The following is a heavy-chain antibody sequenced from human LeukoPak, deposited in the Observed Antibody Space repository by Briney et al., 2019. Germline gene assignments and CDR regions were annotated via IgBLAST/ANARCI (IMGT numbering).Heavy chain of an antibody. Sequence: PSETLSLTCTVSGYSISSGYYWGWIRQPPGKGLEWIGSIYHSGSTYDNPSLKSRVTISVDTSKNQFSLKLSSVTAADTAVYYCARVAKGYGGKGRGFDYWGQGTLVTVSS. V-gene: IGHV4-38-2*02. CDR1: GYSISSGYY. J-gene: IGHJ4*02. D-gene: IGHD4-23*01. CDR2: IYHSGST. CDR3: ARVAKGYGGKGRGFDY.